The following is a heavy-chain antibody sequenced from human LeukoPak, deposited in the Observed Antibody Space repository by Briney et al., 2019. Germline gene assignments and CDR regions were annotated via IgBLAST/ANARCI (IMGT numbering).Heavy chain of an antibody. CDR1: GGSISSSSYY. J-gene: IGHJ3*02. V-gene: IGHV4-39*01. Sequence: PSETLSLTCTVSGGSISSSSYYWGWISQPPGKGLEWIGSIYYSGSTYYNPSLKSRVTISVDTSKNQFSLKLSSVTAADTAVYYCANLGSHFDIWGQGTMVTVSS. CDR3: ANLGSHFDI. CDR2: IYYSGST.